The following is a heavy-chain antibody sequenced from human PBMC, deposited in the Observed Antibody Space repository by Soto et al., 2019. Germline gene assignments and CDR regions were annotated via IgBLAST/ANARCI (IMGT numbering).Heavy chain of an antibody. CDR1: GDSISSYY. V-gene: IGHV4-59*01. CDR2: LYYGRSA. J-gene: IGHJ4*02. Sequence: QVQLQESGPGLVKPSETLSLTCAVSGDSISSYYCMWIRQPPGKGLESIGYLYYGRSANYNPSLKSRVTLSVDTSPNPCSLTLSSMTAADTDVYYCALRSMAVVPEYWGQGTLVTVSS. D-gene: IGHD3-22*01. CDR3: ALRSMAVVPEY.